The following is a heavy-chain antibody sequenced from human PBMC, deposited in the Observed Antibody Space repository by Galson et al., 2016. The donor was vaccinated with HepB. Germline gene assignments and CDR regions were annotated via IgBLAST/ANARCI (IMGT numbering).Heavy chain of an antibody. D-gene: IGHD4-23*01. J-gene: IGHJ5*02. Sequence: SLRLSCAASGFAFGSHWMHWVRQVPGKGLVWVSRINSDGTISNYADSVKDRFTISRDNAENTLYLQMNSLRVEDTAVYYCGRDHSVVLTTAYNWFDPWGQGTLVTVSS. CDR2: INSDGTIS. CDR1: GFAFGSHW. V-gene: IGHV3-74*01. CDR3: GRDHSVVLTTAYNWFDP.